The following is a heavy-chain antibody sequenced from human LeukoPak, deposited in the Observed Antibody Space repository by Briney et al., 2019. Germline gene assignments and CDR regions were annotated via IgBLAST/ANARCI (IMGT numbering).Heavy chain of an antibody. Sequence: SETLSLTCTVSGGSISSNSYYWGWIRQPPGKGLEWIGSIYYSGSTYYNSSLKSRVTISVDTSKNQFSLKLSSVTAADTAVYYCARVSAVAGSFYFNYWGQGTLVTVSS. J-gene: IGHJ4*02. CDR3: ARVSAVAGSFYFNY. CDR2: IYYSGST. D-gene: IGHD6-19*01. V-gene: IGHV4-39*07. CDR1: GGSISSNSYY.